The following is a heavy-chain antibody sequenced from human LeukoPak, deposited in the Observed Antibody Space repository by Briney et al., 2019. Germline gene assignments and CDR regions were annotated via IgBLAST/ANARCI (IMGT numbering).Heavy chain of an antibody. V-gene: IGHV4-34*01. CDR1: GDSISGYF. J-gene: IGHJ4*02. CDR3: ARGVDYYGV. CDR2: INHSGGT. D-gene: IGHD3-10*01. Sequence: PSETLSLTCTVSGDSISGYFWSWIRQPPVKGLEWIGEINHSGGTNYNPSLKSRVTISVDTSKKQFSLKLSSVTAADTAVYYCARGVDYYGVWGQGTLVTVSS.